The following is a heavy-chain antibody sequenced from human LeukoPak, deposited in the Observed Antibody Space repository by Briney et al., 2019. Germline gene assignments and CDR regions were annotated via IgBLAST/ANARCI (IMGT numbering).Heavy chain of an antibody. J-gene: IGHJ5*02. CDR2: MNPNSGNT. CDR3: ARGVHSSGWYGGTDP. D-gene: IGHD6-19*01. Sequence: GASVKVSCKASGYTFTSYDINWVRQASGQGLEWMGWMNPNSGNTGYAQKFQGRVTMNRNTSISTAYMELSSLRSEDTAVYYCARGVHSSGWYGGTDPWGQGTLVTVSS. V-gene: IGHV1-8*01. CDR1: GYTFTSYD.